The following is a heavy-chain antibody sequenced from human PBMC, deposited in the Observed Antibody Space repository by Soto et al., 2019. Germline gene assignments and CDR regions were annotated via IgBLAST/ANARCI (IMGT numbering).Heavy chain of an antibody. V-gene: IGHV2-5*02. J-gene: IGHJ6*04. D-gene: IGHD2-2*01. CDR1: GFSFTTYGVG. Sequence: QITLKESGPTLVKPTQTLTLTCTFSGFSFTTYGVGVGRIRQAPGKAPEWLALIYWDDQKTFRSSLESILTITKDTYKDQVVLTIINMDPVDTATYYCTKKGQYHDSSACGRDCYMDVWGKGTTVTVSS. CDR2: IYWDDQK. CDR3: TKKGQYHDSSACGRDCYMDV.